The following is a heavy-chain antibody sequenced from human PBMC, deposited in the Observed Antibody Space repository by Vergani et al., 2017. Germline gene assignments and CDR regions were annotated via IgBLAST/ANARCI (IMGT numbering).Heavy chain of an antibody. CDR3: ARVNTETNGHLYYYYYMDV. J-gene: IGHJ6*03. V-gene: IGHV4-34*01. CDR1: GGSFSSYH. Sequence: QVQLQQWGGGLLKPSETLSLTCVVTGGSFSSYHWTWIRQSPGEGLEWVGDIDNTGRPDYNTSLKSRLTMSVDKSRNQFSLTLNSVTATDTAIYFCARVNTETNGHLYYYYYMDVWGQGTAVTVS. CDR2: IDNTGRP. D-gene: IGHD4-11*01.